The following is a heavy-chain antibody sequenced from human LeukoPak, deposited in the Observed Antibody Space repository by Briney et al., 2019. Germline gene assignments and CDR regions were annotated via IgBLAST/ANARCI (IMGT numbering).Heavy chain of an antibody. CDR3: ARDDYGDLQYFEN. CDR1: GYTFTSYG. J-gene: IGHJ4*02. Sequence: ASVKVSCKASGYTFTSYGISWVRQAPGQGLEWMGWINPNDGGTLYAQKFQGRVTMTTDTSIATAYMEMSTLTSDDTAVYYCARDDYGDLQYFENWGQGTLVTVS. CDR2: INPNDGGT. D-gene: IGHD4-17*01. V-gene: IGHV1-18*01.